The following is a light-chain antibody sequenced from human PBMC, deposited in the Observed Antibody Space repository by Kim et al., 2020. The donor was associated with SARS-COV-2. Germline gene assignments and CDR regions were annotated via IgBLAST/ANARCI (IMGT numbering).Light chain of an antibody. Sequence: ASVGDRVTITCRASQSISSWLAWYQHKPGKAPKLLIYKASSLQSGVPSRFSGSGSGTEFTLTISSLQPDDFATYYCQQYDYYPWTFGQGTKVDIK. CDR3: QQYDYYPWT. CDR2: KAS. V-gene: IGKV1-5*03. CDR1: QSISSW. J-gene: IGKJ1*01.